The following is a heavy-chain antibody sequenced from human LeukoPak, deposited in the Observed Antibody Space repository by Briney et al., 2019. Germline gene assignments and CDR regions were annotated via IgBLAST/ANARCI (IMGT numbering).Heavy chain of an antibody. D-gene: IGHD3-3*01. CDR3: ARGGASDFSSGYRRYYYGMDV. Sequence: SETLSLTCTVSGGSISSYYWSWIRQPPGKGLEWIGYIYYSGSTNYNPSLKSRVTISVDTSKNQFSLKLSSVTAADTAVYYCARGGASDFSSGYRRYYYGMDVWGQGTTVTVSS. V-gene: IGHV4-59*01. CDR1: GGSISSYY. CDR2: IYYSGST. J-gene: IGHJ6*02.